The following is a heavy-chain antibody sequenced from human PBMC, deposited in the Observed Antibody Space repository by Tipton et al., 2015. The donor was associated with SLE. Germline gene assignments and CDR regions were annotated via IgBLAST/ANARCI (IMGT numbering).Heavy chain of an antibody. CDR3: AGGRPSTGYYGMDV. CDR1: GGSFSGYY. Sequence: TLSLTCAVYGGSFSGYYWSWIRQPPGKGLEWIGEINHSGSTNYNPSLKSRVTISVDTSKNQFSLKLSSVTAADTAVYYCAGGRPSTGYYGMDVWGQGTTVTVSS. J-gene: IGHJ6*02. CDR2: INHSGST. V-gene: IGHV4-34*01. D-gene: IGHD2-8*02.